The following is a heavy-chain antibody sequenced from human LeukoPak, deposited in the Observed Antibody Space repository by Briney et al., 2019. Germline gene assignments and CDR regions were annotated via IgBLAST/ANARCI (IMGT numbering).Heavy chain of an antibody. D-gene: IGHD3-3*01. Sequence: PGGSLRLSCAASGFTFSSYWMSWVRQAPGKGLEWVANIKQDGSEKYYVDSVKGRFTISRDNAKNSLYLQMNSLRAEDTAVYYCARGWLYYDFWSGYPPDYWGQGTLVTVSS. CDR3: ARGWLYYDFWSGYPPDY. CDR1: GFTFSSYW. CDR2: IKQDGSEK. J-gene: IGHJ4*02. V-gene: IGHV3-7*01.